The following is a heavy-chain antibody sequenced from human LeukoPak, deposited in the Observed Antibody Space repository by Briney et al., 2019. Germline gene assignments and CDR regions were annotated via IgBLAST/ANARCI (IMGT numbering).Heavy chain of an antibody. V-gene: IGHV4-34*01. CDR2: INHSGST. D-gene: IGHD2-2*01. Sequence: PSETLSLTCAVYGGSFSGYYWSWIRQPPGKGLEWIGEINHSGSTNYNPSLKSRVTISVDTSKNQFSLKLSSVTAADTAVYYCAGYCSSTSCYSSGGPNFDYWGQGTLVTVSS. J-gene: IGHJ4*02. CDR3: AGYCSSTSCYSSGGPNFDY. CDR1: GGSFSGYY.